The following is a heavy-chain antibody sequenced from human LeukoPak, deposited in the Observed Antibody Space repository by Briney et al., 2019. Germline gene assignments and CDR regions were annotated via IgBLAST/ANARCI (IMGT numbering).Heavy chain of an antibody. J-gene: IGHJ4*02. CDR3: AKDIYYDSSGYFDY. Sequence: GESLRLSCVASGFTFSTYNMNWVRQAPGKGLEWVSSITSSSSYIYYADSVKGRFTISRDNAKNSLYLQMNSLRAEDTALYYCAKDIYYDSSGYFDYWGQGTLVTVSS. CDR2: ITSSSSYI. V-gene: IGHV3-21*04. D-gene: IGHD3-22*01. CDR1: GFTFSTYN.